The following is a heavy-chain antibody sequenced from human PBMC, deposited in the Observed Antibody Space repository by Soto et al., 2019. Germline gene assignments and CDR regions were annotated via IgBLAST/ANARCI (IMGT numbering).Heavy chain of an antibody. Sequence: QVQLQESGPGLVKPSQTLSLTCTVSGGSISSGGYYWSWIRQHPGKGLQWIGYIYYSGSTFYNPSLKSRVTISVDTSKNQFPLKLSSVTAADTAVYYCARTHRGGSYRYSLDYWGQGTLVTVSS. CDR3: ARTHRGGSYRYSLDY. D-gene: IGHD3-16*02. J-gene: IGHJ4*02. CDR2: IYYSGST. CDR1: GGSISSGGYY. V-gene: IGHV4-31*03.